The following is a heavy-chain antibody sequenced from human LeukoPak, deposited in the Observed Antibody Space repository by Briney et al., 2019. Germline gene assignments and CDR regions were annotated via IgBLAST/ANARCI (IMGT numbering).Heavy chain of an antibody. CDR2: ISSSSSYI. CDR3: AKVWDYYDSSGYYRDY. J-gene: IGHJ4*02. Sequence: GGSLRLSCAASGFTFSSYSMNWVRQAPGKGLEWVSSISSSSSYIYYADSVKGRFTISRDNSKNTLYLQMNSLRAEDTAVYYCAKVWDYYDSSGYYRDYWGQGTLVTVSS. D-gene: IGHD3-22*01. V-gene: IGHV3-21*04. CDR1: GFTFSSYS.